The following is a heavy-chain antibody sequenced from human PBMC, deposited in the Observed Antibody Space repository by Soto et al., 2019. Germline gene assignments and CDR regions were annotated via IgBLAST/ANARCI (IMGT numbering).Heavy chain of an antibody. CDR3: ARDYHRDFFDY. J-gene: IGHJ4*02. V-gene: IGHV4-59*01. CDR2: IYYSGST. D-gene: IGHD2-2*01. Sequence: SETLSLTCTVSGGSITSYYWSWIRQPPGKGLEWIGDIYYSGSTNYNPSLKSRVTISVDASKNQFSLKLTSVTAADTAVYYCARDYHRDFFDYCGRRTLVPGSS. CDR1: GGSITSYY.